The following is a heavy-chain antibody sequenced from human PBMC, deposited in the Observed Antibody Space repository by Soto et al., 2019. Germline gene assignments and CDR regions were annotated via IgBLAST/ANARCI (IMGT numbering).Heavy chain of an antibody. D-gene: IGHD2-2*01. CDR2: IWYDGSNK. J-gene: IGHJ4*02. CDR1: VFTFSSYG. Sequence: GGSLRLSCAASVFTFSSYGMHWVRQAPGKGLEWVAVIWYDGSNKYYADAVKGRFTISRDNSKNTLYLQMNSLRAEDTAVYYCARDDCSSTSCPPVDYWGQGTLVTVSS. CDR3: ARDDCSSTSCPPVDY. V-gene: IGHV3-33*01.